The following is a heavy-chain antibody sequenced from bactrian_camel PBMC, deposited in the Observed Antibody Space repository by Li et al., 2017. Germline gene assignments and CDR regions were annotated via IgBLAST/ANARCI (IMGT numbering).Heavy chain of an antibody. CDR2: MHDVGIT. D-gene: IGHD3*01. Sequence: HVQLVESGGGSVQAGGSLRLSCVVSGDAANNTACMGWFRQAPGKEREGVARMHDVGITRYAEAVKGRFTISKDNAKSTLYLQMNNLKPEDTAMYYCAADRALDDDCYVGSLYTDSAYWGQGTQVTVS. CDR1: GDAANNTA. CDR3: AADRALDDDCYVGSLYTDSAY. V-gene: IGHV3S53*01. J-gene: IGHJ4*01.